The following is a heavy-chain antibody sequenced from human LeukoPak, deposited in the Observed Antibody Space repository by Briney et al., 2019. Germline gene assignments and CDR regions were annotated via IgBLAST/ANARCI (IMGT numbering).Heavy chain of an antibody. J-gene: IGHJ1*01. Sequence: ASVKVSCKASGYTFTSYYMRWVRQAPGQGLEWMGIINPSGGSTSYAQKFQGRVTMTRDTSTSTVYMELSSLRSEDTAVYYCARVTSSVKGIAAAGGEYFQHWGQGTLVTVSS. D-gene: IGHD6-13*01. CDR3: ARVTSSVKGIAAAGGEYFQH. CDR2: INPSGGST. CDR1: GYTFTSYY. V-gene: IGHV1-46*01.